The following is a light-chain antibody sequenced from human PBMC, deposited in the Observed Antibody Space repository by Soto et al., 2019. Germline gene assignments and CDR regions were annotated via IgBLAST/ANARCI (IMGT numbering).Light chain of an antibody. CDR2: KAS. CDR3: QQYHNYAYT. Sequence: DIQMTQSPSTLSASVGDRVTITCRASQGISNSLAWYQQKPGKAPKLLIYKASNLEGGVPSRFSGSGSGTEFTLTISSLRPDDFATYYCQQYHNYAYTFGQGTKVDIK. J-gene: IGKJ1*01. CDR1: QGISNS. V-gene: IGKV1-5*03.